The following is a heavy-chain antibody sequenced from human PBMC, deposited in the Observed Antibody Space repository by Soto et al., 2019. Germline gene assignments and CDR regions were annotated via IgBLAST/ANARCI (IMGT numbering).Heavy chain of an antibody. Sequence: EVQLVESGGGLVQPGGSLRLSCAASGFIFSSHSMNWVRQAPGKGLEWVSYITSSSNTIYYADSVKGRFTISRDNAKNSLYLQMNSLRDEDTAVYLCARGQRDYYGLDVWGQGTTVTVSS. J-gene: IGHJ6*02. CDR3: ARGQRDYYGLDV. V-gene: IGHV3-48*02. CDR2: ITSSSNTI. CDR1: GFIFSSHS.